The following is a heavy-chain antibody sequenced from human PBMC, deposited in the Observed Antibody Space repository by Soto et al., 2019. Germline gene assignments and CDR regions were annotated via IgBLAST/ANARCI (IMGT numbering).Heavy chain of an antibody. CDR2: ISYHGTNK. V-gene: IGHV3-30*03. CDR1: GFTFNSYG. J-gene: IGHJ5*02. CDR3: TGDYWFDP. Sequence: QVQLVESGGGVVQPGRSLRLSCAASGFTFNSYGMHWVRQAPGKGLEWLAAISYHGTNKYYADSVKGRFTISRDNPKNTLHLQMNSLRAEDTAVYYCTGDYWFDPWGQGTLVTVSS.